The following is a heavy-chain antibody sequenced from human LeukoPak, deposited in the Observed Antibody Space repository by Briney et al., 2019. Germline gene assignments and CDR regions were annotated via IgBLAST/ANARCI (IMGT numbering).Heavy chain of an antibody. J-gene: IGHJ4*02. CDR1: GYTFTSDG. Sequence: VASVEVSCKASGYTFTSDGISWVRQAPGQGLEWMGWISAYNGNTNYAQKLQGRVTMTTDTSTSTAYMELRSLRSDDTAVYYCAIDYYDSSGYWGVDYWGQGTLVTVSS. CDR3: AIDYYDSSGYWGVDY. D-gene: IGHD3-22*01. V-gene: IGHV1-18*01. CDR2: ISAYNGNT.